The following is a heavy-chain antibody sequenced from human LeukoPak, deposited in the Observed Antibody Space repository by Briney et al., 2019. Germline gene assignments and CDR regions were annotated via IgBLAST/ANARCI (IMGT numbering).Heavy chain of an antibody. CDR1: GFTVSGYF. D-gene: IGHD3-10*01. CDR3: ARNWFSTYFDY. V-gene: IGHV3-53*01. J-gene: IGHJ4*02. CDR2: LYSDGNT. Sequence: PGGPLRLSCAASGFTVSGYFMSWARLAPGKGLERVSLLYSDGNTYYADSVKGRFTISRDNSKNTLYFQLNSLRAEDSAVYYCARNWFSTYFDYWGQGALVTVSS.